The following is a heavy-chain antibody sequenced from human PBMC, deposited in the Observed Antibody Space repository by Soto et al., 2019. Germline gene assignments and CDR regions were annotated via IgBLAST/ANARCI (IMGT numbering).Heavy chain of an antibody. Sequence: QDQLLQSGAEVKKPGASVTVSCKASGYSFTNYGITWVRQAPGQGLEWMGWISAFNGNTHYAQKLQGRATMTTDASTSTAYMQLRSLRSDDTAVYYCARDRGVAPPVAGNTHYYYAMDVWGKGTTVTVSS. CDR2: ISAFNGNT. CDR1: GYSFTNYG. J-gene: IGHJ6*04. V-gene: IGHV1-18*01. CDR3: ARDRGVAPPVAGNTHYYYAMDV. D-gene: IGHD6-19*01.